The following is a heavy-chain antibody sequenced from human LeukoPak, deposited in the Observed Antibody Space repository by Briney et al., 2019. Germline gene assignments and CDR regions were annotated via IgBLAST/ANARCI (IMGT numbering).Heavy chain of an antibody. CDR3: AREVEYHAFDI. D-gene: IGHD6-6*01. Sequence: GASVKVSCKASGYTFTSYGINWVRQAPGQGLEWMGWISTYNGNTNYAQKFQGRVTMTRDTSISTAYMELSRLRSDDTAVYYCAREVEYHAFDIWGQGTMVTVSS. CDR1: GYTFTSYG. CDR2: ISTYNGNT. J-gene: IGHJ3*02. V-gene: IGHV1-18*01.